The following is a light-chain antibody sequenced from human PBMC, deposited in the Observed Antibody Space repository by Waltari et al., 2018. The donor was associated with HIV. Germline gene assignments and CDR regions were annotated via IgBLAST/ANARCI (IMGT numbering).Light chain of an antibody. CDR2: EVT. V-gene: IGLV2-8*01. J-gene: IGLJ2*01. CDR1: TSATGSYGY. Sequence: QSALPQPPSASGSPGQSVTLPCTGSTSATGSYGYASWSQLHPGKAPKLVISEVTKRPSGVSDRFSGSKSANTAFLTVSGLQAEDEADYYCSSFADRDGFYVLFGGGTRLTVL. CDR3: SSFADRDGFYVL.